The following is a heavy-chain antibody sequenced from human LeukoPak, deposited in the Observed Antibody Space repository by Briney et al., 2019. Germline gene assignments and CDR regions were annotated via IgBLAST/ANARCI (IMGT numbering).Heavy chain of an antibody. J-gene: IGHJ3*02. CDR3: TRARPLDYGGPFDI. D-gene: IGHD4-23*01. CDR2: IKQDGSDK. CDR1: GFTFSDYW. Sequence: PGGSLRLSCAASGFTFSDYWMSWVRQAPGKGLEWVANIKQDGSDKYYVDSVKGRFTISRDNAKNSLYLQMNSLRAEDMAVYYCTRARPLDYGGPFDIWGRGTMVTVSS. V-gene: IGHV3-7*03.